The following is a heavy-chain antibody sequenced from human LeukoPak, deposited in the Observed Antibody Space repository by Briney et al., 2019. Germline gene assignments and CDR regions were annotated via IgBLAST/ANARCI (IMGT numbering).Heavy chain of an antibody. CDR3: VRDVGTGTAYTNRFDT. V-gene: IGHV3-13*01. J-gene: IGHJ5*02. CDR1: GFKFSTYD. Sequence: GGSLRRSCAASGFKFSTYDMHWVRQPTGRALEWVSAIGTVGDTYYSDSAKGRFTISREDAKNSFYLQMNYLRAEATAVYYCVRDVGTGTAYTNRFDTWGQGTLVTVSS. CDR2: IGTVGDT. D-gene: IGHD1-26*01.